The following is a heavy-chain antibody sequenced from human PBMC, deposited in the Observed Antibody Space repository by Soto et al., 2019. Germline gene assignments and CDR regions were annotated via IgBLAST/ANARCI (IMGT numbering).Heavy chain of an antibody. J-gene: IGHJ4*02. CDR2: ISSSAVAT. CDR1: GFTFSRYD. CDR3: AKVGYFDTSGTSCYFDY. Sequence: GGSLRLSCAASGFTFSRYDMNWVRQAPGKGLEWVSSISSSAVATYYADSVKGRFTTSRDNSKNTLHLQMYSLRAEDTAVYYCAKVGYFDTSGTSCYFDYWGQGTLVTVSS. D-gene: IGHD3-22*01. V-gene: IGHV3-23*01.